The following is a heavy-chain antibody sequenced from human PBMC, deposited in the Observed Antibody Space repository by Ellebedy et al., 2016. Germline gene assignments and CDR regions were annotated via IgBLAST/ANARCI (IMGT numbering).Heavy chain of an antibody. V-gene: IGHV1-18*01. CDR2: ISGYNGNT. CDR3: ARSLGFCTETSCLRDFDS. J-gene: IGHJ4*02. CDR1: GYTFSSHG. Sequence: ASVKVSXKASGYTFSSHGISWVRQAPGQGLEWMGWISGYNGNTNYAQILQGRVTMTTDTSTSTAYMELRSLRSDDTAVYYCARSLGFCTETSCLRDFDSWGQGTLVTVSS. D-gene: IGHD2-2*01.